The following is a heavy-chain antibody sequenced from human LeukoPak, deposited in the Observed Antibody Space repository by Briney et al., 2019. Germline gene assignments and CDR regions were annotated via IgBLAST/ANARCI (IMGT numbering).Heavy chain of an antibody. CDR3: ARHYYGSGNQAIYYYYYMDV. V-gene: IGHV4-34*01. D-gene: IGHD3-10*01. CDR1: GGSFSGYY. J-gene: IGHJ6*03. Sequence: SETLSLTCAVYGGSFSGYYWSWIRQPPGKWLEWIGEINHSGSTNYNPSLKSRVTISVDTSKNQFSLKLSSVTAADTAVYYCARHYYGSGNQAIYYYYYMDVWGKGTTVTISS. CDR2: INHSGST.